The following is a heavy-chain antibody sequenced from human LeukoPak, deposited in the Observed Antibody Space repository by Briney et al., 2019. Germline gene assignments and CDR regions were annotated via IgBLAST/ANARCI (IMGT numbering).Heavy chain of an antibody. J-gene: IGHJ4*02. V-gene: IGHV4-34*01. CDR1: VGSFSGYY. Sequence: SETLSPTRAVYVGSFSGYYWSWIRQSPGKGLEWIGEINHRGSTNVNPSLESRVTISADTSKNEFSLKLTSVTAADTAVYFCARGAPSSSLLLRPLRYFDHWRQGSLVTVSS. CDR2: INHRGST. CDR3: ARGAPSSSLLLRPLRYFDH. D-gene: IGHD6-13*01.